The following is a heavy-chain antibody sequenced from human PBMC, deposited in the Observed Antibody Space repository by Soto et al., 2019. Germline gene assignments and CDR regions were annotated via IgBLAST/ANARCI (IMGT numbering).Heavy chain of an antibody. J-gene: IGHJ4*02. CDR2: ISYDGSNK. D-gene: IGHD5-12*01. CDR1: GFTFSSYG. Sequence: GGSLRLSCAASGFTFSSYGMHWVRQAPGKGLEWVAVISYDGSNKYYADSVKGRFTISRDNSKNTLYLQMNSLRAEDTAVCYCAKTQWDGGYDLMVGYWGQGTLVTVSS. CDR3: AKTQWDGGYDLMVGY. V-gene: IGHV3-30*18.